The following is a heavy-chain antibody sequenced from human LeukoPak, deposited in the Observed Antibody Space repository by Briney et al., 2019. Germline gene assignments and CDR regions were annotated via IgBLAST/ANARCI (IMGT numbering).Heavy chain of an antibody. V-gene: IGHV3-30*04. CDR2: ISYDGSNK. CDR1: GFTFSSYP. J-gene: IGHJ4*02. Sequence: GGSLRLSCAASGFTFSSYPMHWVRQAPGKGLEWVAVISYDGSNKYYADSVKGRFTISRDNSKNTLYLQMSSLRAEDTAVYYCARGPLYYSDSRGNPGDHWGQGTLVTVSS. D-gene: IGHD3-22*01. CDR3: ARGPLYYSDSRGNPGDH.